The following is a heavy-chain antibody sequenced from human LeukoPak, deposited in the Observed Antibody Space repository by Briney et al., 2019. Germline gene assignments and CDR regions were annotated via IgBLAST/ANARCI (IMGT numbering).Heavy chain of an antibody. Sequence: GGSLRLSCAASGFTFSSYWMSWVRQAPGKGLEWVANIKQDGSEKYYVDSVKGRFTISRDNAKNSLYLQMNSLRAEDTAVYYCARDHTYYDFWSGYYGPEYYFDYWGQGTLVTVSS. D-gene: IGHD3-3*01. V-gene: IGHV3-7*01. J-gene: IGHJ4*02. CDR2: IKQDGSEK. CDR3: ARDHTYYDFWSGYYGPEYYFDY. CDR1: GFTFSSYW.